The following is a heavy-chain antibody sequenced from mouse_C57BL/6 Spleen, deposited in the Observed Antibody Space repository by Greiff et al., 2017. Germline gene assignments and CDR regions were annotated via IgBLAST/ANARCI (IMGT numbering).Heavy chain of an antibody. CDR3: ARSLDWETSFDD. D-gene: IGHD4-1*01. V-gene: IGHV2-2*01. CDR2: IWSGGST. Sequence: VQRVESGPGLVQPSQSLSITCTVSGFSLTSYGVHWVRQSPGKGLEWLGVIWSGGSTDYNAAFISRLSISKDNYESQVFFKMNSLQADDTAVYYCARSLDWETSFDDWGQGTTLTVSS. J-gene: IGHJ2*01. CDR1: GFSLTSYG.